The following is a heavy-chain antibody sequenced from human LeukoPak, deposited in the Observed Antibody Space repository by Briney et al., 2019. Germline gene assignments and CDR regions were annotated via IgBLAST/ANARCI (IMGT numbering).Heavy chain of an antibody. D-gene: IGHD3-16*02. CDR1: GFXFSSYW. CDR3: ARNRFRFDY. J-gene: IGHJ4*02. Sequence: GGSLRLSCAASGFXFSSYWMSWVRQAPGKGLEWVARIKEDGSEKYYVDSVKGRFTISRDNAKNSLYLQMNSLRAEDTAVYYCARNRFRFDYWGQGILVTVSS. CDR2: IKEDGSEK. V-gene: IGHV3-7*05.